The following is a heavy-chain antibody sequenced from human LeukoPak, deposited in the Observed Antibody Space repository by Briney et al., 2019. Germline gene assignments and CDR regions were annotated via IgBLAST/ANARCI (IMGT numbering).Heavy chain of an antibody. J-gene: IGHJ3*02. CDR2: IYYSGST. CDR3: ARYCRGGSCYVRGAFDI. CDR1: GGSISSSSYY. V-gene: IGHV4-39*07. Sequence: SETLSLTCTVSGGSISSSSYYWGWIRQPPGKGLEWIGSIYYSGSTYYNPSLKSRVTISVDTSKNQFSLKLSSVTAADTAVYYCARYCRGGSCYVRGAFDIWGQGTMVTVSS. D-gene: IGHD2-15*01.